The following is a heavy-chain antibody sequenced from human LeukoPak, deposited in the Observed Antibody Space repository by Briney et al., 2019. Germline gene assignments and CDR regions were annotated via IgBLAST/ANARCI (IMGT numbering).Heavy chain of an antibody. J-gene: IGHJ5*02. Sequence: SETLSLTCTVSGVSFSSYYWSWIRQPPGKGLEWIGYIYYSGSTNYNPSLKSRVTISLDTSKNQFSLKLSSVTAADTAVYYCVRAVGPVGGYDSPWGQGTLVTVSS. V-gene: IGHV4-59*01. D-gene: IGHD5-12*01. CDR2: IYYSGST. CDR1: GVSFSSYY. CDR3: VRAVGPVGGYDSP.